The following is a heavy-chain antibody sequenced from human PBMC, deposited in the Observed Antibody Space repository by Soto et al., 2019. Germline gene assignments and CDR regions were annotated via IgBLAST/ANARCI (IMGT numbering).Heavy chain of an antibody. J-gene: IGHJ3*02. V-gene: IGHV3-7*03. D-gene: IGHD6-19*01. CDR3: ARDPRIAVDGTHANDAFDI. CDR1: GFTFSSYW. CDR2: IKQDVSEK. Sequence: GGSLRLSCAASGFTFSSYWMSWVRQAPGKGLEWVANIKQDVSEKYYVDSVKGRFTISRDNAKNSLYLQMNSLRAEDTAVYYCARDPRIAVDGTHANDAFDIWGQGTMVTVSS.